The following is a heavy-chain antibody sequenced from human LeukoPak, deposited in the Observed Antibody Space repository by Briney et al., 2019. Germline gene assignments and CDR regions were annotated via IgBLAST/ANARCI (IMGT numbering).Heavy chain of an antibody. CDR2: ISSSSSTI. V-gene: IGHV3-48*01. CDR3: ARGRIAARSASDY. Sequence: GGSLRLSCAASGFTFSSYSMNWVRQAPGKGLEWVSYISSSSSTIYYADSVKGRFTISRDNVKNSLYLQMNSLRSDDTAVYYCARGRIAARSASDYWGQGTLVTVSS. J-gene: IGHJ4*02. D-gene: IGHD6-6*01. CDR1: GFTFSSYS.